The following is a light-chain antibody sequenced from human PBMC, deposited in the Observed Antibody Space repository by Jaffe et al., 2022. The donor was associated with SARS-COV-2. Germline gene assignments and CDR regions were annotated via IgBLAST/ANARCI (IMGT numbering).Light chain of an antibody. V-gene: IGLV8-61*01. CDR3: ALYMGSGSWV. J-gene: IGLJ3*02. CDR1: SGSVSTSYY. CDR2: STS. Sequence: QTVVTQEPSLSVPPGGAVTLTCGLTSGSVSTSYYPSWYQQTPGQAPRTIIYSTSSRSSGVPDRFSGSILGNKAALTITGAQADDESDYYCALYMGSGSWVFGGGTKLTV.